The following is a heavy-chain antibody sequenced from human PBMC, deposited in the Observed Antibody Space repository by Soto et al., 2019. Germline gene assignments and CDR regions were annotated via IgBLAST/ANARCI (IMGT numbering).Heavy chain of an antibody. CDR3: AKDLSLYCSGGSCYYSGYYMDV. V-gene: IGHV3-30*18. J-gene: IGHJ6*03. CDR2: ISYDGSNK. Sequence: GGSMRLSCAASVFPFSSYGMHWVRQAPGKGLEWVAVISYDGSNKCYADSVKGRFTISRDNSKNTLYLQMNSLRAEDTAVYYSAKDLSLYCSGGSCYYSGYYMDVWGKGTTVTVSS. D-gene: IGHD2-15*01. CDR1: VFPFSSYG.